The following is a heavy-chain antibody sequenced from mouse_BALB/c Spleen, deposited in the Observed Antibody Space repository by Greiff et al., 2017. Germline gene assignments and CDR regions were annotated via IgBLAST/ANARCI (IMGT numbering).Heavy chain of an antibody. Sequence: EVQRVESGGGLVQPGGSLKLSCAASGFTFSSYGMSWVRQTPDKRLELVATINSNGGSTYYPDSVKGRFTISRDNAKNTLYLQMSSLKSEDTAMYYCASSWAWFAYWGQGSLGTVSA. CDR3: ASSWAWFAY. V-gene: IGHV5-6-3*01. CDR1: GFTFSSYG. CDR2: INSNGGST. D-gene: IGHD4-1*01. J-gene: IGHJ3*01.